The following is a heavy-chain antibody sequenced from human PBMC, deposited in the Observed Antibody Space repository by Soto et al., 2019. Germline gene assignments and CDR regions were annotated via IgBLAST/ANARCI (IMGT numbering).Heavy chain of an antibody. Sequence: SETLSLTCTVSGGSIRSYYWSWIRQPPGKGLEWIGYIYYSGSTNYNPSNKSRVTISVDTSKNQFSLKLSSVTAAYTAVYYCARLYSNSPLWYYYYMDVWGKGTTVT. J-gene: IGHJ6*03. V-gene: IGHV4-59*01. CDR2: IYYSGST. D-gene: IGHD4-4*01. CDR1: GGSIRSYY. CDR3: ARLYSNSPLWYYYYMDV.